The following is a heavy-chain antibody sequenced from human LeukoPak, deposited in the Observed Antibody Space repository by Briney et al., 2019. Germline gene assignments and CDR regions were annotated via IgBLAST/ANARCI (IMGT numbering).Heavy chain of an antibody. D-gene: IGHD6-13*01. CDR1: GFSVSSNY. CDR2: IYSGGST. Sequence: GGSLRVSCAASGFSVSSNYMSWVRQAPGKRLEWVSVIYSGGSTYYADSVKGRFTISRDNSKNTLYLQMNSLRAEDTAVYYCAARGFSSSWYDFDYWGQGTLVTVSS. V-gene: IGHV3-66*01. CDR3: AARGFSSSWYDFDY. J-gene: IGHJ4*02.